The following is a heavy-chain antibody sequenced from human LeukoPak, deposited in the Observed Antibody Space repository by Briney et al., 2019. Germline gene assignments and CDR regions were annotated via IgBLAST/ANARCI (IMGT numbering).Heavy chain of an antibody. D-gene: IGHD6-6*01. CDR2: LSGSGGGT. Sequence: GGSLRLSCAVSGITLSNYGMSWVRQAPGKGLEWVAGLSGSGGGTNYADSVQGRFTVSRDNAKNTLYLQMSSLRAEDTAVYFCARGLGSSPISPIAYWGQGTLVTVSS. CDR3: ARGLGSSPISPIAY. V-gene: IGHV3-23*01. CDR1: GITLSNYG. J-gene: IGHJ4*02.